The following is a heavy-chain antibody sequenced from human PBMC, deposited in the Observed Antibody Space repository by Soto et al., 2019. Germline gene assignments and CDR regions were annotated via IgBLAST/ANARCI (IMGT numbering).Heavy chain of an antibody. CDR3: ATESGSTYGYFDH. V-gene: IGHV4-30-4*01. D-gene: IGHD5-18*01. CDR1: GGSVTSDEDY. J-gene: IGHJ4*02. CDR2: ISNSGST. Sequence: SETLSLTCTVSGGSVTSDEDYWTWIRQSPGKGREWIGYISNSGSTGYNPSLKTRLSMSVDRSKNQFTLRLTSVTAADTAVYFCATESGSTYGYFDHWGQGTQVTVSS.